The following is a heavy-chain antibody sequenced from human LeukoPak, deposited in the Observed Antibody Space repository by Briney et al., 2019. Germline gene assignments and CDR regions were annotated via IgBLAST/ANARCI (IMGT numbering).Heavy chain of an antibody. Sequence: SVKVSCKASGGTFSSYTISWVRQAPGQGIEWMGRIIPILGIANYAQKFQGRVTITADKSTSTAYMELSSLRSEDTAVYYCAREQRVRGVIINYWGQGTLVTVSS. V-gene: IGHV1-69*04. D-gene: IGHD3-10*01. CDR1: GGTFSSYT. J-gene: IGHJ4*02. CDR3: AREQRVRGVIINY. CDR2: IIPILGIA.